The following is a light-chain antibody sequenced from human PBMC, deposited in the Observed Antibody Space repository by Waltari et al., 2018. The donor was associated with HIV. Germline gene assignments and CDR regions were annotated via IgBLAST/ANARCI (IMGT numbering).Light chain of an antibody. CDR2: VNRDGSH. V-gene: IGLV4-69*01. CDR3: LTWDTGIGV. CDR1: SGHSNYA. Sequence: QVVLTQSPSASASLGASVKLTCTLSSGHSNYAIAWHQQQSEKGPRYLMKVNRDGSHNKGDWIPDRFSGSSSGAERYLTISSLQSEDEADYYCLTWDTGIGVFGGGTKLTVL. J-gene: IGLJ3*02.